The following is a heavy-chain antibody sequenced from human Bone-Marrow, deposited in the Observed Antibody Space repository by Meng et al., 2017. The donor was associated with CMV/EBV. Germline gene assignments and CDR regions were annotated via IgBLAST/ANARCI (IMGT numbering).Heavy chain of an antibody. J-gene: IGHJ4*02. Sequence: ASVKVPCKASGYTFTGYYMHWVRQAPGQGLEWMGWINPNSGGTNYAQKFQGRVTMIRDTSISTAYMELSRLRSDDAAVYYCARGRYCSSTSCYFGFGYWGQGTLVTVSS. CDR3: ARGRYCSSTSCYFGFGY. D-gene: IGHD2-2*01. CDR1: GYTFTGYY. CDR2: INPNSGGT. V-gene: IGHV1-2*02.